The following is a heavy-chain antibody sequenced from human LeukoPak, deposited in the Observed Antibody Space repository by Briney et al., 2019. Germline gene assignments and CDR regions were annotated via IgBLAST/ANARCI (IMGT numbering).Heavy chain of an antibody. V-gene: IGHV4-31*03. D-gene: IGHD1-1*01. CDR2: ISYSGNT. CDR3: ARFKQLGRSFDS. Sequence: SETLSLTCTVSGGSIISTGSYWTWIRQHPGKGLEWIGYISYSGNTYYTPSLKSRVTISVDTSKNQFSLTLNSVTAADTAVYFCARFKQLGRSFDSWGLGSLVTVSS. CDR1: GGSIISTGSY. J-gene: IGHJ4*02.